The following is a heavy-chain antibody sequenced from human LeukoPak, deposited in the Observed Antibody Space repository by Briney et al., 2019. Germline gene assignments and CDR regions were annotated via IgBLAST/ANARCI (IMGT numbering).Heavy chain of an antibody. CDR3: ARDPVIAARGDYYYMDV. D-gene: IGHD6-6*01. CDR2: IYTSGST. Sequence: TSETLSLTCTVSGGSISSSNYDWIWIRQPAGKGLEWIGRIYTSGSTNYNPSLKSRVTMSVDTSKNQFSLKLSSVTAADTAVYYCARDPVIAARGDYYYMDVWSKGTTVTVSS. V-gene: IGHV4-61*02. CDR1: GGSISSSNYD. J-gene: IGHJ6*03.